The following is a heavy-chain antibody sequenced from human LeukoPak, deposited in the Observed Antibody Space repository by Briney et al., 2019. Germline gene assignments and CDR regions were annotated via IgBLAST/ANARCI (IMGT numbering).Heavy chain of an antibody. Sequence: ASVKVSCKVSIYTFTELSIHWVRQAPGKGLEWMGYFDSEDGEAIYAQKFQGRISVTEDTSADTAYLELTSLKSEDTAVYYCATSENSDYRYDGSSRYFDFWGQGTQLTVSS. CDR1: IYTFTELS. D-gene: IGHD3-16*02. CDR3: ATSENSDYRYDGSSRYFDF. CDR2: FDSEDGEA. J-gene: IGHJ4*02. V-gene: IGHV1-24*01.